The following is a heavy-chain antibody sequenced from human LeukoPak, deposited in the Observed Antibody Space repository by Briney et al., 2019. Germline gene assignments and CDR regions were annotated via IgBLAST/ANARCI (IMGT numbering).Heavy chain of an antibody. Sequence: GGSLRLSCAASGFTFSSYAMTWVRQAPGKGPEWVSIISDSAATTFYAHSVKGRFTISRDNSKNTLYLQVNSLRAEDTAVYYCAKGGRAVSTTYYFDYWGQGTLVTVSS. V-gene: IGHV3-23*01. J-gene: IGHJ4*02. CDR2: ISDSAATT. CDR1: GFTFSSYA. D-gene: IGHD4-11*01. CDR3: AKGGRAVSTTYYFDY.